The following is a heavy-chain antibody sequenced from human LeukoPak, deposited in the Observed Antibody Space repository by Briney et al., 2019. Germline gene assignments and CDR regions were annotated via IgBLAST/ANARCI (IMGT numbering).Heavy chain of an antibody. Sequence: SETLSLTCTVSGGSISSYYWSWIRQPPGKGLEWIGYIYYSGSTNYNPSLKSRVTISVDTSKNQFSLKLSSVTAADTAVYYCAKDVGRFTVTTFDYWGQGTLVTVSS. CDR2: IYYSGST. CDR1: GGSISSYY. CDR3: AKDVGRFTVTTFDY. V-gene: IGHV4-59*01. D-gene: IGHD4-17*01. J-gene: IGHJ4*02.